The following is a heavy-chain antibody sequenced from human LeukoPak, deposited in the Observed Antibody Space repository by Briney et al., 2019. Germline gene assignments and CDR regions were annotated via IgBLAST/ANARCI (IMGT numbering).Heavy chain of an antibody. Sequence: GASVKVSCKASGYTFTGYYMHWVRQAPGQGLEWMGWINPNSGGTNYAQKFQGRVTMTRVTSISTAYMELSRLRSDDTAVYYCARYVVDSSGYYFSHFDYWGQGTLVTVSS. J-gene: IGHJ4*02. V-gene: IGHV1-2*02. CDR3: ARYVVDSSGYYFSHFDY. D-gene: IGHD3-22*01. CDR2: INPNSGGT. CDR1: GYTFTGYY.